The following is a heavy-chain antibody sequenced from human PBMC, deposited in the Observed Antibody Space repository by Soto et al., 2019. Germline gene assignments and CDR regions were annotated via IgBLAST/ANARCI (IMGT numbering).Heavy chain of an antibody. CDR2: MYKSERT. CDR3: ARDRMYDSSGYYYPHCDY. Sequence: QVQLQESGPGLVKPSQTLSLTCTVSGGSLSSGDYYWSWIRQPPGKGLEWIGYMYKSERTYYNPSLKSRVTISLDTSKNQFSLKLSSVTAADTAVYDCARDRMYDSSGYYYPHCDYWGQGTLVTVSS. J-gene: IGHJ4*02. V-gene: IGHV4-30-4*08. CDR1: GGSLSSGDYY. D-gene: IGHD3-22*01.